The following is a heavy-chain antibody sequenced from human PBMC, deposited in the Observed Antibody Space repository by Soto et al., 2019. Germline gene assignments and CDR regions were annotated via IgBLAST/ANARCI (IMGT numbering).Heavy chain of an antibody. D-gene: IGHD6-6*01. J-gene: IGHJ4*02. V-gene: IGHV4-31*03. CDR3: ARTDAYNSSFFDS. Sequence: QVQLQEMGPGLVKPSQTLTITCTVSGDSVNSAYWSWIRQLPGKGLELMGNIYHTGRTFYNPSLKSRLAISIDTSKPLFSLKLRSVTASDTAVYYCARTDAYNSSFFDSWGQGTVVTVSS. CDR1: GDSVNSAY. CDR2: IYHTGRT.